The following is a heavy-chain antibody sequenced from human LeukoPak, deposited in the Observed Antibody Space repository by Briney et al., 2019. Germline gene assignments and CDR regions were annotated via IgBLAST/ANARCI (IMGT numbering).Heavy chain of an antibody. J-gene: IGHJ4*02. CDR2: LSAYNGKT. CDR3: ARALRGPREGRDNWNALEYFDY. CDR1: GYTFTNYG. Sequence: ASVKVSCKASGYTFTNYGISWVRQAPGQGLEWLGWLSAYNGKTSYVQRLQGRVTMTTDTSASTAYMELSSLRSEDTAVYYCARALRGPREGRDNWNALEYFDYWGQGTLVTVSS. D-gene: IGHD1-20*01. V-gene: IGHV1-18*01.